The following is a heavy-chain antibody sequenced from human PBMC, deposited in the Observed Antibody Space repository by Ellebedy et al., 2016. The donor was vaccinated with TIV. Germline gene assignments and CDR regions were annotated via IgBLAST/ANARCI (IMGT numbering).Heavy chain of an antibody. CDR1: GGSISSYY. J-gene: IGHJ4*02. CDR2: IYYSGST. D-gene: IGHD3-22*01. CDR3: ARGDSSGQDY. Sequence: MPSETLSLTCTVSGGSISSYYLSWIRQPTGKGLEWIGYIYYSGSTNYNPSLKNRLTISVDTSKHQFSLKLSSVTAADTAVYYCARGDSSGQDYWGQGTLVTGSS. V-gene: IGHV4-59*08.